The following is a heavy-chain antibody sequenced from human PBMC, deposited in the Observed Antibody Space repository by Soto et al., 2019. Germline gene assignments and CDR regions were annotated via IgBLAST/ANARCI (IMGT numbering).Heavy chain of an antibody. D-gene: IGHD6-19*01. CDR3: ARLKNQGGYSSGWFDF. Sequence: SETLSLTCTVSGGSIVTTNYYWAWIRQPPGKGLQWIGSLYYSGSTYNNPSLKSRDTISVDTSKNQFSLRLRSVTAADTAIYFRARLKNQGGYSSGWFDFWGQGILVTVSS. V-gene: IGHV4-39*01. CDR2: LYYSGST. J-gene: IGHJ4*02. CDR1: GGSIVTTNYY.